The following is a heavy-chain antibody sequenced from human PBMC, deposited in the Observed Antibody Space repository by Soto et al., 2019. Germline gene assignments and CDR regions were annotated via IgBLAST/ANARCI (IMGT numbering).Heavy chain of an antibody. CDR3: AKSNWFDP. V-gene: IGHV3-74*01. J-gene: IGHJ5*02. CDR2: IESDGSSP. CDR1: GFTFSSYW. Sequence: GGSLRLSCVASGFTFSSYWMHWVRQAPGKGLVWVSRIESDGSSPIYADSVKGRFTISRDNAKNTLYLQMNSLRAEDTAVYYCAKSNWFDPWGQGTLVTVSS.